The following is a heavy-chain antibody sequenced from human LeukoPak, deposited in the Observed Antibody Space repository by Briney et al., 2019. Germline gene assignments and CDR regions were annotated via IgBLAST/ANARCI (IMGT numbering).Heavy chain of an antibody. J-gene: IGHJ3*02. CDR3: ARAPWGNYVPDSGAFDI. CDR2: IYPGDSDT. CDR1: GYSFTSYW. V-gene: IGHV5-51*01. Sequence: GESLKISCKGSGYSFTSYWIGWVRQMPGKGLEWMGIIYPGDSDTRYSPSSQGQVTISADKSISTAYLQWSSLKASDTAMYYCARAPWGNYVPDSGAFDIWGQGTMVTVSS. D-gene: IGHD4-11*01.